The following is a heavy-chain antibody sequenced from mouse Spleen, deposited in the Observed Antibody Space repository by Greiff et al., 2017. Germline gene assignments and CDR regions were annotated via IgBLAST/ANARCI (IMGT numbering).Heavy chain of an antibody. CDR2: IDPPDSYT. J-gene: IGHJ2*01. CDR3: ARGTFYFDY. Sequence: QVQLQQPGAELVMPGASVKLSCKASGYTFTSYWMHWVKQRPGQGLEWIGEIDPPDSYTNYNQKFKGKATLTVDKSSSTAYMQLSSLTSEDSAVYYCARGTFYFDYWGQGTTLTVSS. V-gene: IGHV1-69*01. CDR1: GYTFTSYW.